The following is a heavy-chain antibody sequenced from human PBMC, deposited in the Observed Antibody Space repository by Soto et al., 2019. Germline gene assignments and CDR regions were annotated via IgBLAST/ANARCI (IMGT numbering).Heavy chain of an antibody. Sequence: QVPLVESGGGMVQPGRSLRLSCAASGFTFSSYGMHWVRQAPGKGLEWVAVISYDGSNKYYADSVKGRFTISRDNSKNTLYLQMNSLRAEDTAVYYCAKAKGKLEDYYYYGMDVWGQGTTVTVSS. J-gene: IGHJ6*02. CDR3: AKAKGKLEDYYYYGMDV. CDR2: ISYDGSNK. V-gene: IGHV3-30*18. CDR1: GFTFSSYG. D-gene: IGHD1-1*01.